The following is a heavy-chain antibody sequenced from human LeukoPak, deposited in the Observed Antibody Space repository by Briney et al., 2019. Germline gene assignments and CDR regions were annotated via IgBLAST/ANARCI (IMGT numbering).Heavy chain of an antibody. CDR1: GFTFSSYG. D-gene: IGHD6-13*01. CDR3: AKDVGDIAAAAPLALDY. V-gene: IGHV3-30*02. Sequence: GGSLRLSCAASGFTFSSYGMHWVRQAPGKGLEWVAFIRYDGSNKYYADSVKGRFTISRDNSKNTLYLQMNSLRAEDTAVYYCAKDVGDIAAAAPLALDYWGQGTLVTVSS. J-gene: IGHJ4*02. CDR2: IRYDGSNK.